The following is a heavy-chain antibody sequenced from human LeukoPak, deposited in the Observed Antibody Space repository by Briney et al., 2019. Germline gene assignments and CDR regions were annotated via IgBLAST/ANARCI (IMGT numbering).Heavy chain of an antibody. J-gene: IGHJ4*02. D-gene: IGHD6-19*01. CDR1: GFTFDGYA. CDR2: ISWNSGSI. CDR3: AKARYSSGWYEFDY. Sequence: PGRSLRLSCAASGFTFDGYAMHWVRQAPGKGLEWVSGISWNSGSIGYADSVKGRFAISRDNAKNSLYLQMNSLRAEDMALYYCAKARYSSGWYEFDYWGQGTLVTVSS. V-gene: IGHV3-9*03.